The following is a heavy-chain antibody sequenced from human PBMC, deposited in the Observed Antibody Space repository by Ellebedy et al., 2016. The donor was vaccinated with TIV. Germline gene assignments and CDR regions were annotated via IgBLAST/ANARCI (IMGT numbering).Heavy chain of an antibody. CDR2: INDDGNFA. V-gene: IGHV3-74*01. J-gene: IGHJ6*02. CDR3: AKDRLLDYDILTGYYLPYYYGMDV. D-gene: IGHD3-9*01. Sequence: GESLKISCAASGFPFSNYRMYWVRQAPGKGLVWVPRINDDGNFATYADSVKGRFTISRDNSRNTLYLQMNSLRAEDTAVYYCAKDRLLDYDILTGYYLPYYYGMDVWGQGTTVTVSS. CDR1: GFPFSNYR.